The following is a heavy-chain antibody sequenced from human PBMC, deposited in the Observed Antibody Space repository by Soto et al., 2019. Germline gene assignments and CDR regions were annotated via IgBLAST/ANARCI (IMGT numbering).Heavy chain of an antibody. V-gene: IGHV6-1*01. CDR1: GDSVSSNSAA. CDR3: ARGVAAAGWGRDYYYGMDV. J-gene: IGHJ6*02. CDR2: TYYRSKWYN. D-gene: IGHD6-13*01. Sequence: SQTLSLTCAISGDSVSSNSAAWNWIRQSPSRGLEWLGRTYYRSKWYNDYAVSVKSRITINPDTSENQFSLQLNSVTPEDTAVYYCARGVAAAGWGRDYYYGMDVWGQGTTVTVSS.